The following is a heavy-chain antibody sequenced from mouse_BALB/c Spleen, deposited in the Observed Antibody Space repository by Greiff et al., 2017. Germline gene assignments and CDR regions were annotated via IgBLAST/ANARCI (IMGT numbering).Heavy chain of an antibody. CDR2: ISYDGSN. J-gene: IGHJ2*01. D-gene: IGHD2-14*01. Sequence: EVKLQESGPGLVKPSQSLSLTCSVTGYSITSCYFWNWIRQFPGNKLEWMGYISYDGSNNYNPSLKNRISITRDTSKNQFFLKLNSVTTEDTATYYCARVYYRYDEGYYFDYWGQGTTLTVSS. CDR1: GYSITSCYF. V-gene: IGHV3-6*02. CDR3: ARVYYRYDEGYYFDY.